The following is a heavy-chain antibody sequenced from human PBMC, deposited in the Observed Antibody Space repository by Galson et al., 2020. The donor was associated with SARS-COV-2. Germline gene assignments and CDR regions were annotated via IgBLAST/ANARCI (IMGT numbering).Heavy chain of an antibody. CDR1: GGSISSGDYY. D-gene: IGHD3-3*01. Sequence: SETLSLTCTVSGGSISSGDYYWSWIRQPPGKGLEWIGYIYYSGRTYYNPSLKSRVTMSVDTSKNQFSLKLSSVTAADTAVYYCARGGRFLEWLLSVNYYYYMDVWGKGTTVTVSS. V-gene: IGHV4-30-4*01. J-gene: IGHJ6*03. CDR2: IYYSGRT. CDR3: ARGGRFLEWLLSVNYYYYMDV.